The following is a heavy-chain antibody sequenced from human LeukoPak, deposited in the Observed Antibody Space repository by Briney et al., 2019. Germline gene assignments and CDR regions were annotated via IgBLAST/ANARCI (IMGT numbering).Heavy chain of an antibody. CDR1: GFTFSSYS. D-gene: IGHD1-26*01. Sequence: GGSLRLSCAASGFTFSSYSMNWVRQAPGKGLEWVSYISSSSSTIYYADSVKGRFTISRDNAKNSLYLQMNSLRAEDTAVYYCARDEGIVHLDYWGQGTLVTVSS. CDR3: ARDEGIVHLDY. J-gene: IGHJ4*02. V-gene: IGHV3-48*04. CDR2: ISSSSSTI.